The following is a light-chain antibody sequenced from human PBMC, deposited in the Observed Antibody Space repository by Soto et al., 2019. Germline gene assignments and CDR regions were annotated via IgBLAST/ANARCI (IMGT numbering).Light chain of an antibody. CDR2: DVS. CDR1: SSDVGGYNY. V-gene: IGLV2-14*01. Sequence: QSALTQPASVSGSPGQSITISCTGTSSDVGGYNYVSWYQQHPGKAPKLMIYDVSNRPSGVSNRFSGSKSGNTASLTISGLHAEDEADYYCSSYTSSSDYVFGNGTKVXVL. CDR3: SSYTSSSDYV. J-gene: IGLJ1*01.